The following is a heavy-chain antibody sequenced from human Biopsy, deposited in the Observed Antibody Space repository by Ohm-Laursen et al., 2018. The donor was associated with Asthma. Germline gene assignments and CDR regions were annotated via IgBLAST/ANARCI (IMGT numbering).Heavy chain of an antibody. CDR2: VYSTGST. V-gene: IGHV4-59*01. CDR1: GGSLSGYY. Sequence: SETLSLTCTVSGGSLSGYYWNWIRQSPGKGLEWIGYVYSTGSTRYNPSLKSRVTISVDTSINQVSLRLSSVTAADTAMYYCARATSTWSQSGPHYFDHWGQGALVTVSS. J-gene: IGHJ4*02. CDR3: ARATSTWSQSGPHYFDH. D-gene: IGHD6-13*01.